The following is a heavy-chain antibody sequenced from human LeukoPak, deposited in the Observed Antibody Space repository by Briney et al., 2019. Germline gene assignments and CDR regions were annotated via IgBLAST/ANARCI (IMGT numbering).Heavy chain of an antibody. J-gene: IGHJ3*02. CDR3: ARVELYYDSSGYYDALDI. CDR1: GGSISSSSYY. V-gene: IGHV4-39*01. CDR2: IYYSGST. Sequence: SETLSLTCTVSGGSISSSSYYWGWIRQPPGKGLEWIGTIYYSGSTYYNPSLKSRVTISVDTSKNQFSLKLSSVTAADTAVYYCARVELYYDSSGYYDALDIWGQGTMVTVSS. D-gene: IGHD3-22*01.